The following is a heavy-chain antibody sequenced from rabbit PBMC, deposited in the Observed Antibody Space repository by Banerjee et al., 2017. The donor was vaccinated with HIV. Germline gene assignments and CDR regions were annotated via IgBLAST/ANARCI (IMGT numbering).Heavy chain of an antibody. CDR1: GIDFSSYG. CDR3: TRYISNSGGDP. V-gene: IGHV1S45*01. J-gene: IGHJ2*01. D-gene: IGHD1-1*01. Sequence: QEQLVESGGGLVTLGGSLKLSCKASGIDFSSYGVSWVRQAPGKGLEWIACIYIGNGNTYYASWAKGRFPISTTSSTTVTLQMTSLTAADTAPYFCTRYISNSGGDPWGPGTLVTVS. CDR2: IYIGNGNT.